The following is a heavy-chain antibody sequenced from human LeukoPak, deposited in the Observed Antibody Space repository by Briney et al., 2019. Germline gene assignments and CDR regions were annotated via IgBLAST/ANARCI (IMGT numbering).Heavy chain of an antibody. CDR3: AKHVGSGTSVSWFDH. CDR1: GFTFNAYA. CDR2: INDNGGAT. D-gene: IGHD1-1*01. J-gene: IGHJ5*02. V-gene: IGHV3-23*01. Sequence: GGSLRLSCAGSGFTFNAYAMSWVRQAPGKGLECVSTINDNGGATFYAESVKGRFTISRDNSKNTLSLQMNSLRAEDTAVYYCAKHVGSGTSVSWFDHWGQGTLVTVSS.